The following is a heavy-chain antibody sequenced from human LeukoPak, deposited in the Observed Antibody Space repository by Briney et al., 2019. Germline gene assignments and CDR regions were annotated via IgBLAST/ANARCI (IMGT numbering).Heavy chain of an antibody. J-gene: IGHJ5*02. Sequence: ASVKVSCKASGYTFTSYGISWVRHAPGQGLEWMGWISAYNGNTNYAQKLQGRVTMTTDTSTSTAYMELRSLRSDDTAVYYCARDLDIVVVPAAAGGNWFDPWGQGTLVTVSS. CDR1: GYTFTSYG. D-gene: IGHD2-2*03. CDR2: ISAYNGNT. CDR3: ARDLDIVVVPAAAGGNWFDP. V-gene: IGHV1-18*01.